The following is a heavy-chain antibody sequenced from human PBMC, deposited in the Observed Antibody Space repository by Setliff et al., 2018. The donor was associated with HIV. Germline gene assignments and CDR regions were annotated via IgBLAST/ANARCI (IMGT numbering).Heavy chain of an antibody. CDR1: GGSISSGGHY. CDR3: ARGRGSSSSWPIDY. Sequence: PSETLSLTCSVSGGSISSGGHYWNWIRQHPGRGLEWIGYISISGSTYYNPSLKSRVTMSVDTSKNQFSLRLTSVTAADTAVYFCARGRGSSSSWPIDYWGQGTLVTVSS. D-gene: IGHD6-13*01. V-gene: IGHV4-31*03. CDR2: ISISGST. J-gene: IGHJ4*02.